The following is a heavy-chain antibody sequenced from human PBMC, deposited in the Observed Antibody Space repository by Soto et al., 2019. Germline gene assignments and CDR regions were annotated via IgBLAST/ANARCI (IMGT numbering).Heavy chain of an antibody. CDR1: GFTVTSNY. V-gene: IGHV3-53*01. CDR2: IYSGGTI. CDR3: HGYGY. D-gene: IGHD5-12*01. Sequence: EVQVVESGGGLVKPGGSLRLSCAVSGFTVTSNYMSWVRQAPGKGLEWVSVIYSGGTIYYADSVKGRVTISRDTSKTTLYLQMNILRGEDAAVYYCHGYGYGGHGTLLTFSS. J-gene: IGHJ4*01.